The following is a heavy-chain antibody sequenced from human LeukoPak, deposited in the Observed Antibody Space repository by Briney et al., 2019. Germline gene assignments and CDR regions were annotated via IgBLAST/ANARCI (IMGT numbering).Heavy chain of an antibody. V-gene: IGHV3-7*01. J-gene: IGHJ4*02. CDR2: IKQDGSEK. CDR3: XRVWKGGLQTH. D-gene: IGHD1-1*01. CDR1: GFTFSSYG. Sequence: GGSLRLSCAASGFTFSSYGMHWVRQAPGKGLEWVANIKQDGSEKYYVDSVKGRFTISRDNAKNSLYLQMNSLSAEDTAVYYCXRVWKGGLQTHWGQGTLVTVSS.